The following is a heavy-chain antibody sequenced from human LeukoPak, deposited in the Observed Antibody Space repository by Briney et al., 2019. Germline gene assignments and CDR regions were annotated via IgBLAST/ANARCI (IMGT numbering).Heavy chain of an antibody. V-gene: IGHV1-8*01. CDR3: ARVCWSGYYWYFDL. D-gene: IGHD3-3*01. Sequence: GASVKVSCKASGYTFTSYDINWVRQATGQGLEWMRWMNPNSGNTGYAQKFQGRVTMTRNTSISTAYMELSSLRSEDTAVYYCARVCWSGYYWYFDLWGRGTLVTVSS. J-gene: IGHJ2*01. CDR2: MNPNSGNT. CDR1: GYTFTSYD.